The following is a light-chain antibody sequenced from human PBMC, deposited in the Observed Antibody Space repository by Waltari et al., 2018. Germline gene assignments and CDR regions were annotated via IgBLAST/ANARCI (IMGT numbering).Light chain of an antibody. Sequence: DIQMTQSPPSLSTSVGDRVTITCRATQSISTSLNWYQQKAGKAPNHLIYGASTLESGFPSRFSGSGSGTDFTLTISSLRPEDFATYYCQQSYTAPFTFGPGTRVDLK. CDR2: GAS. J-gene: IGKJ3*01. CDR1: QSISTS. CDR3: QQSYTAPFT. V-gene: IGKV1-39*01.